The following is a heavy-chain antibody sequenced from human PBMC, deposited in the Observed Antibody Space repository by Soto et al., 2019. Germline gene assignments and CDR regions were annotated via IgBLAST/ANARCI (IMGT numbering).Heavy chain of an antibody. Sequence: SETLSLTCAVSSGSISSSNWWSWVRQPPGKGLEWIGEIYHSGSTNYNPSLKSRVTISVDKSKNQFSLKLSSVTAADTAVYYCARHYSGYDPFDYWGQGTLVTVSS. CDR2: IYHSGST. J-gene: IGHJ4*02. CDR1: SGSISSSNW. V-gene: IGHV4-4*02. D-gene: IGHD5-12*01. CDR3: ARHYSGYDPFDY.